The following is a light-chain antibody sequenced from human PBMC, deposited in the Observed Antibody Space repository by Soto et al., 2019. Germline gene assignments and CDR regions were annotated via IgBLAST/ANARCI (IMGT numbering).Light chain of an antibody. CDR3: QQYKKWPLT. CDR1: QSVSGD. V-gene: IGKV3-15*01. CDR2: GAT. J-gene: IGKJ4*01. Sequence: IVMTQSPVTLSVSPGQRATLSCRASQSVSGDFAWYQQKAGQPPKLLIYGATTRATGIPARFSGSGSGTEFTLTISSLQSEDFAVYYWQQYKKWPLTFGGGTKVEN.